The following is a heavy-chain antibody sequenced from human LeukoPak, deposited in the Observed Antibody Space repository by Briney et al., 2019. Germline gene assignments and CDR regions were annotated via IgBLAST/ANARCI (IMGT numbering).Heavy chain of an antibody. Sequence: GGSLRLSRAPSGFTLNSFAISWVRPAPRKGLEWVSGISSIGDRTYYADSLKRRFTITRDNSKNTLYLQMSSLRAEDTAVYYCAKHRRDLLSYSLFDYWGQGSLVTVSS. CDR3: AKHRRDLLSYSLFDY. CDR2: ISSIGDRT. V-gene: IGHV3-23*01. J-gene: IGHJ4*02. D-gene: IGHD1-26*01. CDR1: GFTLNSFA.